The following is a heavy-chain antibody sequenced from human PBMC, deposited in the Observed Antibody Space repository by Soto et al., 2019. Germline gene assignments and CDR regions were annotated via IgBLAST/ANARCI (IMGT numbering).Heavy chain of an antibody. CDR3: ARAPKVSGSAQTRPDF. CDR1: SGSLSGYY. V-gene: IGHV4-34*01. J-gene: IGHJ4*02. D-gene: IGHD6-6*01. Sequence: PXETLSLTRSLYSGSLSGYYLSLIRQPPGKGLEWIGEISPSGTTNYSPSLKSRVSISVDTSKNQFSLNLTSLTAADTAVYYCARAPKVSGSAQTRPDFWGQGSLVTVSS. CDR2: ISPSGTT.